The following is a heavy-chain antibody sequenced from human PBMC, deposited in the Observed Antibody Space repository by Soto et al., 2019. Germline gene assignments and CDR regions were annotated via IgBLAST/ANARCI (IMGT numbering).Heavy chain of an antibody. CDR1: GFSFSSCA. J-gene: IGHJ4*02. D-gene: IGHD4-17*01. CDR2: ISYDGTNK. Sequence: GGSLRLSCAASGFSFSSCAMHWVRQAPGKGLEWVAVISYDGTNKYYVDSVKGRFIISRDNSKSTLYLQMNSLRTEDTAVYYCAKAGTTVTPLGYDSWGQGIWVTVSS. CDR3: AKAGTTVTPLGYDS. V-gene: IGHV3-30*18.